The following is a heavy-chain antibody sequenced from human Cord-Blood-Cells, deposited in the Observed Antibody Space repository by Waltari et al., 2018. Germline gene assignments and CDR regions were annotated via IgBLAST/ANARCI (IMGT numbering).Heavy chain of an antibody. CDR2: IYSGGST. D-gene: IGHD1-20*01. V-gene: IGHV3-53*04. J-gene: IGHJ4*02. CDR1: GFPVSSNY. Sequence: EVQLVESGGGLVQPGGSLRLSCAASGFPVSSNYMSWVRQAPGKGLEWVSVIYSGGSTYYADSVKGRFTISRHNSKNTLYLQMNSLRAEDTAVYYCARVTGTYYFDYWGQGTLVTVSS. CDR3: ARVTGTYYFDY.